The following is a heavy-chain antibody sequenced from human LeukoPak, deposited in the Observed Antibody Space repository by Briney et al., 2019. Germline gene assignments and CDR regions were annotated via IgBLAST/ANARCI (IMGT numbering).Heavy chain of an antibody. CDR1: GYTFTSYY. CDR2: INPSGGST. CDR3: ARDLGSGWYRFDYYYGMDV. V-gene: IGHV1-46*01. Sequence: ASVKVSCKASGYTFTSYYMHWVRQAPGQGLEWMGIINPSGGSTSYAQKFQGRVTMTRDTSTSTVYMELSSLRSEDTAVYYCARDLGSGWYRFDYYYGMDVWGQGTTVTVS. J-gene: IGHJ6*02. D-gene: IGHD6-19*01.